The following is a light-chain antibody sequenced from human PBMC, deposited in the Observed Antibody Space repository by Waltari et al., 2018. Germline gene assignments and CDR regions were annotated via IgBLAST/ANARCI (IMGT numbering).Light chain of an antibody. CDR1: SGSFSTTSS. Sequence: QTVVTQEPSLSVSPGGTVPLTCALSSGSFSTTSSASWYQQTPGQPPRTLVFKTNTRSSGVPDRFSGSILGNKVALTITGAQAEDESDYYCLVYMGSGIWVFGGGTKLTVL. CDR3: LVYMGSGIWV. J-gene: IGLJ3*02. CDR2: KTN. V-gene: IGLV8-61*01.